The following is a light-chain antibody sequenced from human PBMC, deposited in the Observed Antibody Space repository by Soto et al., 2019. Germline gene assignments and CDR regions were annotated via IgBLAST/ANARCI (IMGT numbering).Light chain of an antibody. CDR1: QSVSSY. J-gene: IGKJ5*01. CDR2: DAS. Sequence: EIVLTQSPATLSLSPGERATLSCRASQSVSSYLAWYQQKPGQAPRLLIYDASNRATGIPARFSGSGSGTDFTPTISSLEPEDFAVYYCQQRNNWPHGITFGQGTRLEIK. CDR3: QQRNNWPHGIT. V-gene: IGKV3-11*01.